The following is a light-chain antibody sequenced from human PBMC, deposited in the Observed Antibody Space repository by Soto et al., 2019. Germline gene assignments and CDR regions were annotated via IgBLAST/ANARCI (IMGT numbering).Light chain of an antibody. J-gene: IGLJ2*01. V-gene: IGLV8-61*01. CDR2: STN. CDR3: VLYMGSYVV. Sequence: QTVVNQEPSFSVSPGGTVTLTCGLSSGSVSTSYYPSWYQQTPGQAPRTLIYSTNTRSSGVPDRFSGSILGNKAALTITGAQADDESDYYCVLYMGSYVVFGGGTKLTV. CDR1: SGSVSTSYY.